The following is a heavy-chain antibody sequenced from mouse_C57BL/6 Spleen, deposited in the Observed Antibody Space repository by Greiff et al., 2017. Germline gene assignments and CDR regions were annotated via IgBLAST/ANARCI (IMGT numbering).Heavy chain of an antibody. CDR2: IYPGRGST. CDR1: GYTFTSYW. CDR3: ARYRYFDV. Sequence: QVQLQQPGAELVKPGASVQMSCKASGYTFTSYWITWVKPRPGQGLEWIGDIYPGRGSTNYNEKFKSKATMTVDTSSSTAYMQLSSLTSEDSAVYYCARYRYFDVWGTGTTVTVSS. J-gene: IGHJ1*03. V-gene: IGHV1-55*01.